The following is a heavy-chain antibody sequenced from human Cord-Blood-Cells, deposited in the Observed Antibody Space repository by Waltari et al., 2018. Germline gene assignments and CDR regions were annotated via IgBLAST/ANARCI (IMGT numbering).Heavy chain of an antibody. D-gene: IGHD6-13*01. CDR2: IIPIFGTA. CDR1: GGTFSSYA. V-gene: IGHV1-69*01. CDR3: ASGFHSSSWYYFDY. J-gene: IGHJ4*02. Sequence: PGSSEKVSCKASGGTFSSYAISWVRQAPGQGLEWMGGIIPIFGTANYAQKFQGRVTITADESTSTAYMELSSLRSEDTAVYYCASGFHSSSWYYFDYWGQGTLVTVSS.